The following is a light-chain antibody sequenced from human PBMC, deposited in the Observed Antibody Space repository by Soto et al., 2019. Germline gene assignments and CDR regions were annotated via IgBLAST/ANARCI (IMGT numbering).Light chain of an antibody. CDR1: SSDVGGYNS. CDR3: SSYTNISTLL. J-gene: IGLJ2*01. Sequence: QSALTQPASVSGSPGQSITISCTGTSSDVGGYNSVSWYQQHPGKVPKLMIYEVTNRPSGVSNRFSGSRSGNTASLTISGLQAEDEADYYCSSYTNISTLLFGGGTKVTVL. CDR2: EVT. V-gene: IGLV2-14*01.